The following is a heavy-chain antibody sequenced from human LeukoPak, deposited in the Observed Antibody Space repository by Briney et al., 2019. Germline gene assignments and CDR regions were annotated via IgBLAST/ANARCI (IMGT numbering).Heavy chain of an antibody. CDR2: IKKDGSEK. CDR1: GFTFSSYW. J-gene: IGHJ5*02. D-gene: IGHD6-13*01. V-gene: IGHV3-7*01. CDR3: ASLAAAGEKNWFDP. Sequence: GGSLRLSCAASGFTFSSYWMSWVRQAPGKGLEWVANIKKDGSEKYYVDSVKGRFTISRDNAKNSLSLQMNSLRAEDTAVYYCASLAAAGEKNWFDPWGQGTLVTVSS.